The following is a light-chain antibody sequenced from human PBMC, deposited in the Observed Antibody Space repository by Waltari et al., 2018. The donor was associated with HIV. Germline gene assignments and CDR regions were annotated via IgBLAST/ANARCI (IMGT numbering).Light chain of an antibody. J-gene: IGLJ3*02. CDR1: NIGSKS. CDR3: QVWDTTTDQWV. Sequence: SYVLTQPPSVSVDPGETARITCGGTNIGSKSVQWYQPKPGQAPVLVIYDGNDRPSGVPERFSGASSGNTATLTISRVEAGDEADYYCQVWDTTTDQWVFGGGTELAVL. V-gene: IGLV3-21*04. CDR2: DGN.